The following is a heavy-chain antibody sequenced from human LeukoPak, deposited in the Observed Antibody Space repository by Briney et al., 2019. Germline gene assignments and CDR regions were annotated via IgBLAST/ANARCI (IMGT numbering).Heavy chain of an antibody. CDR1: GFTFTSYW. CDR3: ARGGYYYYYGMDV. J-gene: IGHJ6*02. Sequence: GGSLRLSCAASGFTFTSYWMHWVRQAPGKGLVWVSRINSYGTSTSYADSVKGRFTISRDNAKNTLYLQLSSLRAEDTAVYYCARGGYYYYYGMDVWGRGTTVTVSS. CDR2: INSYGTST. V-gene: IGHV3-74*01.